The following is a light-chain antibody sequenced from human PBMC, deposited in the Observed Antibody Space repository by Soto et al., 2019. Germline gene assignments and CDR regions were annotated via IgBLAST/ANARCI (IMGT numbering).Light chain of an antibody. Sequence: QAVVTQPPSVSGAPGQRVTISCTGSSSNIGAGYDVHWYQQLPGTAPKLLIYANTNRPSGVPDRISGSKSGTSASLAITGLQADDEADYYCQSYDSSLILRVFGSGTKVTVL. CDR3: QSYDSSLILRV. V-gene: IGLV1-40*01. CDR2: ANT. CDR1: SSNIGAGYD. J-gene: IGLJ1*01.